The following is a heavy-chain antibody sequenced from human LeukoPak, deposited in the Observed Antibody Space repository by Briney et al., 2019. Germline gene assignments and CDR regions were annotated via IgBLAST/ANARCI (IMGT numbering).Heavy chain of an antibody. CDR3: AKAFGGSWSPFDY. J-gene: IGHJ4*02. CDR1: EFTFSSYA. Sequence: GGSLRLSCAASEFTFSSYAMSGVRQAPGKGLEWVSAISGSGGSTYYADSVKGRFTISRDNSKNTLYLQMNSLRAEDTAVYYCAKAFGGSWSPFDYWGQGTLVTVSS. CDR2: ISGSGGST. D-gene: IGHD6-13*01. V-gene: IGHV3-23*01.